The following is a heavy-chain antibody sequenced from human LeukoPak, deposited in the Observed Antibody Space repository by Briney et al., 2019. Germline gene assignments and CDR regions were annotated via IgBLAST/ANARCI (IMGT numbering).Heavy chain of an antibody. CDR3: ANSQSSGYDHDAFDI. Sequence: GGSLRLSCAASGFTFSSYAMSWVRQAPGKGLEWVSAISGSGGSTYYADSVKGRFTISRDNSKNTLYLQMNSLRAEDTAVYYCANSQSSGYDHDAFDIWGQGAMVTVSS. CDR1: GFTFSSYA. CDR2: ISGSGGST. J-gene: IGHJ3*02. V-gene: IGHV3-23*01. D-gene: IGHD3-22*01.